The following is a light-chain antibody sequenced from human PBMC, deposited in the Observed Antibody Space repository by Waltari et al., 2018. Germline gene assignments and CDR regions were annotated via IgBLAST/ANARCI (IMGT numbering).Light chain of an antibody. CDR1: QSVSTY. Sequence: EILLTQSPATLSLSPGERVTLPCRASQSVSTYFAWYQQKPGLAPRPLIYDASNRATGIPARFSGSGSGTDFTLTISSLEPEDFAVYYCQQRSNWPLTFGGGTKVELK. CDR3: QQRSNWPLT. V-gene: IGKV3-11*01. CDR2: DAS. J-gene: IGKJ4*01.